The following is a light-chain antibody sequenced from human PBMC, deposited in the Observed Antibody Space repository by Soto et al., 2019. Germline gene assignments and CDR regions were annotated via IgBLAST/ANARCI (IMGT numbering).Light chain of an antibody. J-gene: IGKJ2*01. V-gene: IGKV3-15*01. Sequence: EIVMTQSPGTLSVSPGEGATLSCRASQSVSSNLAWYQQMPGQAPRLLIYGASTRATGIPARFSGSGSGTEFTLTSSRLQSEDFAVYYCQQYNNWPLYTFGQGTKLEIK. CDR1: QSVSSN. CDR3: QQYNNWPLYT. CDR2: GAS.